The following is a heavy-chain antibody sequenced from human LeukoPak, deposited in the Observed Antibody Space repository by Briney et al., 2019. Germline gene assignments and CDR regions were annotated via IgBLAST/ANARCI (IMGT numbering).Heavy chain of an antibody. CDR3: ARAVTGYYARSPTGYYYYMDV. Sequence: GASVKVSCKASGYTFTSYDINWVRQATGQGLEWMGWMNPNSGNTGYAQKFQGRVTMTRNTSISTAYMELSSLRSEDTAVYYCARAVTGYYARSPTGYYYYMDVWGKGTTVTISS. CDR2: MNPNSGNT. CDR1: GYTFTSYD. D-gene: IGHD3-9*01. V-gene: IGHV1-8*01. J-gene: IGHJ6*03.